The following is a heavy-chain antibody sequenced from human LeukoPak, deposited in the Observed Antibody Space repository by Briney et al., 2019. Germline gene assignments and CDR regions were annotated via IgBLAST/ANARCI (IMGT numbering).Heavy chain of an antibody. J-gene: IGHJ6*03. Sequence: ASVKLSCTASVYTFTPYYMHWVRQSPGQGRGWMGWINPNSGGTNYAQKFQGRVTMTRDTSISTAYMELSRLRSDDTAVYYCARGTLNSGGNPWGYYYYYMDVWGKGTTVTVSS. CDR3: ARGTLNSGGNPWGYYYYYMDV. V-gene: IGHV1-2*02. D-gene: IGHD4-23*01. CDR1: VYTFTPYY. CDR2: INPNSGGT.